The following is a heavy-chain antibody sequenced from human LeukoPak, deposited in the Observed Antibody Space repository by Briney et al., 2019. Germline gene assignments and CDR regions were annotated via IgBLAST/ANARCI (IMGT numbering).Heavy chain of an antibody. Sequence: SETLSLTCTVSGGSNSSYYWSWIRQPPGKGLEWIGYISYSGSTNCNPSLRSRVTISVDASKHQFSLKLSSVTAADTAVYYCARFPTTGYSSGWYLKMIASALGYMDVWSQGTTVTVSS. CDR2: ISYSGST. CDR1: GGSNSSYY. V-gene: IGHV4-59*01. J-gene: IGHJ6*02. D-gene: IGHD6-19*01. CDR3: ARFPTTGYSSGWYLKMIASALGYMDV.